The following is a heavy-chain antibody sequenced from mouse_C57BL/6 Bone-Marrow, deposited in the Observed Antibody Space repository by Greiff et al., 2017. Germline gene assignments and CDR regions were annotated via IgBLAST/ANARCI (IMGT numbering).Heavy chain of an antibody. D-gene: IGHD2-3*01. V-gene: IGHV2-9-1*01. CDR3: ARNDGIYDGYYGAMDY. Sequence: VQLQESGPGLVAPSQSLSITCTVSGFSLTSYAISWVRQPPGKGLEWLGVIWTGGGTNYNSALNSRLSISKDNSKSQVFLKMNSLQTDDTARYYCARNDGIYDGYYGAMDYWGQGTSVTVSS. CDR1: GFSLTSYA. CDR2: IWTGGGT. J-gene: IGHJ4*01.